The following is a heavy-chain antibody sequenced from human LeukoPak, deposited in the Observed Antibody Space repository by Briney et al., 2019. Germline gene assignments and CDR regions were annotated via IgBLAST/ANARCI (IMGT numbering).Heavy chain of an antibody. CDR1: GGSFSGYY. CDR3: ARGKPTRYWAGKLDY. J-gene: IGHJ4*02. D-gene: IGHD1-14*01. Sequence: PSETLSLTCAVYGGSFSGYYWSWIRQPPGKGLEWIGEINHSGSTNYNPSLKSRVTISVDTSKNQFSLKLSSVTAADTAVYHCARGKPTRYWAGKLDYWGQGTLVTVSS. CDR2: INHSGST. V-gene: IGHV4-34*01.